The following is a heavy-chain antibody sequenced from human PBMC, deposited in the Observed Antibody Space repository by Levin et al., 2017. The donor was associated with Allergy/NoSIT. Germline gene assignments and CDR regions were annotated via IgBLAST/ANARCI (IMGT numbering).Heavy chain of an antibody. Sequence: GASVKVSCKASGYTLTNYGLNWMRQAPGQGLEWMGWISAYNDNTKYAQKFQGRVTMTTDTSTSTAYMELRSLRSDDTAVYYCARDTSPFDPWGQGTLVTVSS. CDR2: ISAYNDNT. CDR3: ARDTSPFDP. J-gene: IGHJ5*02. D-gene: IGHD2/OR15-2a*01. V-gene: IGHV1-18*01. CDR1: GYTLTNYG.